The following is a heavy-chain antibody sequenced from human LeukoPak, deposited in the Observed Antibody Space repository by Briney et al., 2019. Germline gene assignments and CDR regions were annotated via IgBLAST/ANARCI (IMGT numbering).Heavy chain of an antibody. CDR3: ARDRQGGY. J-gene: IGHJ4*02. CDR1: GDTFSSDD. V-gene: IGHV1-69*04. CDR2: IIPILGRP. Sequence: SVKVSCKASGDTFSSDDISWVRQAPGQGLEWMGRIIPILGRPTYVQKFQGRVTFTADKVTSTAYMELRSLISDDTAVYYCARDRQGGYWGQGTPVIVSS. D-gene: IGHD1-26*01.